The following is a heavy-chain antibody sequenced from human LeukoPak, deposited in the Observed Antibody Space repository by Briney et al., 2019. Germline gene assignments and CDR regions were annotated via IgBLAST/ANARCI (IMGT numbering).Heavy chain of an antibody. Sequence: GGSLRLSCAASGITSSDNFMSWIRQAPGKGLEWISYISKSDGTTYYADSVKGRFTISRDNAKNSLYLQMNSLRAEDTAVYYCAREGFGGSPGGNAFDIWGQGTMVTVSS. CDR2: ISKSDGTT. CDR3: AREGFGGSPGGNAFDI. V-gene: IGHV3-11*04. J-gene: IGHJ3*02. D-gene: IGHD3-10*01. CDR1: GITSSDNF.